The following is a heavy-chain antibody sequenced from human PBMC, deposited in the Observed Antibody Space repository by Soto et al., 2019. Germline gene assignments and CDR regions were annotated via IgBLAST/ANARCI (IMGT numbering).Heavy chain of an antibody. CDR1: GGSVSSGSYY. CDR3: ARLSAAWFDP. D-gene: IGHD6-19*01. J-gene: IGHJ5*02. V-gene: IGHV4-61*01. Sequence: QVQLQESGPGLVKPSETLSLTCTVSGGSVSSGSYYWVWIRQPPGKVLEWIGYIYHSGRTNDNPSLKSRVTIPVDTPKNPFSLSLTSVTAADTAVYYCARLSAAWFDPWGQGTLVTVAS. CDR2: IYHSGRT.